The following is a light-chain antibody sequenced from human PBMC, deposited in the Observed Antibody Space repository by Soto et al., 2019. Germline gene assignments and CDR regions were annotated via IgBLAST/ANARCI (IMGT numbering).Light chain of an antibody. CDR3: ASYTKSGTRV. Sequence: QSVLTQPASVSGSPGQSITISCAGSSSDVGGYNYVSWYQQFPGKVPKLMIYGVTDRPSGVSNRFSGSKSGITASLTISGLQAEDEADYYCASYTKSGTRVFGGGTQLTVL. CDR1: SSDVGGYNY. V-gene: IGLV2-14*01. CDR2: GVT. J-gene: IGLJ3*02.